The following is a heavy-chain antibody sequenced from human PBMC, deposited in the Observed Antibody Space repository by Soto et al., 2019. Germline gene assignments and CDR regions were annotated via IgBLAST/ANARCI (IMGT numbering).Heavy chain of an antibody. Sequence: QPGGSLRLACAASGFTFISYAMSWVRQAPGKGLEWVSAISGSGGSTYYADSVKGRFTISRDNSKNTLYLQMNSLRAEDTAVYYCFTLGGVVPAAKEGVDPWGQGTLVTVSS. J-gene: IGHJ5*02. CDR3: FTLGGVVPAAKEGVDP. D-gene: IGHD2-2*01. V-gene: IGHV3-23*01. CDR1: GFTFISYA. CDR2: ISGSGGST.